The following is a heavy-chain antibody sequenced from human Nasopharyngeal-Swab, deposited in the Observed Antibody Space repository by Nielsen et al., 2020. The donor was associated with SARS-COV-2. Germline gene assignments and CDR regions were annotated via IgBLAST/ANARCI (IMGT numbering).Heavy chain of an antibody. V-gene: IGHV1-3*01. CDR2: INAGNGNT. J-gene: IGHJ5*02. D-gene: IGHD6-19*01. CDR1: GGTFTSYA. CDR3: ARDGSGIAVAGTRFDP. Sequence: ASVKVSCKASGGTFTSYAMHWVRQAPGQRLEWMGWINAGNGNTKYSQKFQGRVTITRDTSASTAYMELSSLRSEDTAVYYCARDGSGIAVAGTRFDPWGQGTLVTVSS.